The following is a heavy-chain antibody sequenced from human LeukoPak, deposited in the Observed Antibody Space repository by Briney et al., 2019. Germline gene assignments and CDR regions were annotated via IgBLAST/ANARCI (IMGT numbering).Heavy chain of an antibody. Sequence: ASVKVSCKTSGYTFTNYGVSWVRQAPGQGLEWMGWISAYNGYTNYAQKLQVRVTMTTYTSTSTAYMELRSLTSDDTAVYYCARDKAVTTELTQYFQHWGQGTLVTVSS. V-gene: IGHV1-18*01. CDR3: ARDKAVTTELTQYFQH. D-gene: IGHD4-11*01. CDR1: GYTFTNYG. CDR2: ISAYNGYT. J-gene: IGHJ1*01.